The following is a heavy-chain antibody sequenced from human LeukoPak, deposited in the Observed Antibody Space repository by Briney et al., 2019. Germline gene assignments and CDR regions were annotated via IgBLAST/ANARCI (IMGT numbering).Heavy chain of an antibody. CDR2: ISGSGGST. D-gene: IGHD3-22*01. J-gene: IGHJ4*02. CDR1: EFTFSSYA. Sequence: SGGSLRLSCAASEFTFSSYAMSWVRQAPGKGLEWVSAISGSGGSTYYADSVKGRFTISRDNSKNTLYLQMNSLRAEDTAVYYCAKHYYYDSSGRPEDYWGQGTLVTVSS. V-gene: IGHV3-23*01. CDR3: AKHYYYDSSGRPEDY.